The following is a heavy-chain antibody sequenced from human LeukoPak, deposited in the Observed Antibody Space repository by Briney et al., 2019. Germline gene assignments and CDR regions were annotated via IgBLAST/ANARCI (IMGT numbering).Heavy chain of an antibody. CDR1: GGSISSSSYY. V-gene: IGHV4-39*01. D-gene: IGHD3-10*01. J-gene: IGHJ4*02. Sequence: PSETLSLTCTVSGGSISSSSYYWGWIRQPPGKGLEWIGSIYYSGSTYYNPSLKSRVTISVDTSKNQFSLKLSSVTAADTAVYYCASRRGGGYYGSGSYTYWGQGTLVTVSS. CDR2: IYYSGST. CDR3: ASRRGGGYYGSGSYTY.